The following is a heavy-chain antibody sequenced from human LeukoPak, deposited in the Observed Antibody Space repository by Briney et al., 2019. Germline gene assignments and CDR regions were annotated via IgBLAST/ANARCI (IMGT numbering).Heavy chain of an antibody. CDR2: IYTSGST. CDR1: GGSISSYY. Sequence: SETLSLTCTVSGGSISSYYWSWIRQPAGKGLEWIGRIYTSGSTNYNPSLKSRVTISVDTSKNQFSLKLSSVTAADTAVYYCARTYDFWSGSYFDYWGQGTLVTVSS. V-gene: IGHV4-4*07. CDR3: ARTYDFWSGSYFDY. D-gene: IGHD3-3*01. J-gene: IGHJ4*02.